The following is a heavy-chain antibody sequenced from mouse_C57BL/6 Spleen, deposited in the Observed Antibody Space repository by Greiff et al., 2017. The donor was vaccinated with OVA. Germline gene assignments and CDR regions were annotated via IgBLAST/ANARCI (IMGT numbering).Heavy chain of an antibody. CDR1: GYAFSSSW. J-gene: IGHJ1*03. D-gene: IGHD1-1*01. V-gene: IGHV1-82*01. CDR3: ARTYGSSYWYFDV. CDR2: IYPGDGDT. Sequence: LVESGPELVKPGASVKISCKASGYAFSSSWMNWVKQRPGKGLEWIGRIYPGDGDTNYNGKFKGKATLTADKSSSTAYMQLSSLTSEDSAVYFCARTYGSSYWYFDVWGTGTTVTVSS.